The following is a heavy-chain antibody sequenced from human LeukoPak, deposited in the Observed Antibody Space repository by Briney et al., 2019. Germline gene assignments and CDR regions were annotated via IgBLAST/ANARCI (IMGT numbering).Heavy chain of an antibody. CDR3: ARVQWELRGVGSYFEY. CDR1: GFTFSSYW. V-gene: IGHV3-7*01. CDR2: IKQDGSEK. Sequence: GGSLRLSCVVSGFTFSSYWMSWVRQAPGKGLEWVANIKQDGSEKYYVDSVKGRFTMSRDNAKNSLYLQMSSLRAEDTAVYYCARVQWELRGVGSYFEYWGQGALVTVSS. D-gene: IGHD1-26*01. J-gene: IGHJ4*02.